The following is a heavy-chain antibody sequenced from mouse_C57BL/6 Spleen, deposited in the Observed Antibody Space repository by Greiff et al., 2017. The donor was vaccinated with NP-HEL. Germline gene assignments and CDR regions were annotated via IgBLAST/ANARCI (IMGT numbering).Heavy chain of an antibody. Sequence: VQVVESGPGLVAPSQSLSITCTVSGFSLTSYAISWVRQPPGKGLEWLGVIWTGGGTNYNSALKSRLSISKDNSKSQVFLKMNSLQTDDTARYYCARNPYDLYYYAMDYWGQGTSVTVSS. J-gene: IGHJ4*01. CDR3: ARNPYDLYYYAMDY. D-gene: IGHD2-3*01. CDR2: IWTGGGT. V-gene: IGHV2-9-1*01. CDR1: GFSLTSYA.